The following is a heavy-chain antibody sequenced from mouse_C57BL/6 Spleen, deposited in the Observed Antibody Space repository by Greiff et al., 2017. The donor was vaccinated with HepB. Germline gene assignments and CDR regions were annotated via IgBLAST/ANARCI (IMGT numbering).Heavy chain of an antibody. CDR1: GYTFTSYW. Sequence: QVQLKQPGAELVKPGASVKVSCKASGYTFTSYWMHWVKQRPGQGLEWIGRIHPSDSDTNYNQKFKGKATLTVDKSSSTAYMQLSSLTSEDSAVYYCAITTVHYAWFAYWGQGTLVTVSA. D-gene: IGHD1-1*01. V-gene: IGHV1-74*01. J-gene: IGHJ3*01. CDR3: AITTVHYAWFAY. CDR2: IHPSDSDT.